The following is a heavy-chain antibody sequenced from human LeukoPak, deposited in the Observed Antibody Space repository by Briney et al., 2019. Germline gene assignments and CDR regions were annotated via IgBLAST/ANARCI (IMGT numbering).Heavy chain of an antibody. D-gene: IGHD3-22*01. CDR3: ARELPYYDEPGYFDY. V-gene: IGHV3-30*01. Sequence: GGSLRLSCAASGFTFSSYAMRWVCQAPGKGLEWVAVVSYDGSNKYYADSVKGRFTISRDNSKNTLYLQMNSLRAEDTAVYYCARELPYYDEPGYFDYWGQGTLVTVSS. J-gene: IGHJ4*02. CDR2: VSYDGSNK. CDR1: GFTFSSYA.